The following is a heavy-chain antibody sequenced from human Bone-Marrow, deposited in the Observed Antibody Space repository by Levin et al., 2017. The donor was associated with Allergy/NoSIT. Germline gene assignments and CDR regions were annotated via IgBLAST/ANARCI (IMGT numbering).Heavy chain of an antibody. V-gene: IGHV3-33*01. CDR3: ARDSVEVVEPAPDDNNQPSLLMDV. Sequence: PSETLSLTCATSGFTFTTYAMHWVRQAPGKGLEWMAVIWYDGSNEYYADSVRGRFTISRDNSKNTLYLQMNSLRAEDTAVNFCARDSVEVVEPAPDDNNQPSLLMDVWGQGTTVIVSS. J-gene: IGHJ6*02. CDR1: GFTFTTYA. CDR2: IWYDGSNE. D-gene: IGHD3-22*01.